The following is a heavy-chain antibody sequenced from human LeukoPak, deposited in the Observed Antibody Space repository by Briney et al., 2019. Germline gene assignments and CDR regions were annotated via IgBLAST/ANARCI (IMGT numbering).Heavy chain of an antibody. CDR3: TTDAGSIVVGVGANRYYYMDV. V-gene: IGHV3-15*01. CDR1: GFTFSNAW. Sequence: KTGGSLRLSCAASGFTFSNAWMSWVRQAPGKGLEWVGRIKSKTDGGTTDYAAPVKGRFTISRDDSKNTLYLQMNSLKTEDTAGDHWTTDAGSIVVGVGANRYYYMDVWGKGTTVTVSS. CDR2: IKSKTDGGTT. J-gene: IGHJ6*03. D-gene: IGHD2-15*01.